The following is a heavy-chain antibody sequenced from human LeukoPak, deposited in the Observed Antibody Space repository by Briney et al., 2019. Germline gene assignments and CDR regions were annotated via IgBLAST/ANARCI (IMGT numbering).Heavy chain of an antibody. CDR1: GGTFSSYA. CDR2: IIPIFGTA. Sequence: SVKVSCKASGGTFSSYAISWVRQAPGQGLEWMGGIIPIFGTANYAQKFQGRVTITADESTSTAYMELSSLRSEDTAVYYCARGPWGTAAGIPPEDYWGQGTLVTVSS. CDR3: ARGPWGTAAGIPPEDY. D-gene: IGHD6-13*01. J-gene: IGHJ4*02. V-gene: IGHV1-69*13.